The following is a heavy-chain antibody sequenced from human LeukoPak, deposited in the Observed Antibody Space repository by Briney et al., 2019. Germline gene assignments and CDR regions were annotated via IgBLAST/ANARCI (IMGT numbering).Heavy chain of an antibody. V-gene: IGHV3-21*01. Sequence: NPGGSLRLSCAASGFTFSSYSMNWVRQAPGKGLEWVSSISSSSSYIYYADSVRGRFTISRDNAKNSLYLQMNSLRAEDTAVYYCARGVRYPRVNFDYWGQGTLVTVSS. CDR1: GFTFSSYS. J-gene: IGHJ4*02. CDR2: ISSSSSYI. D-gene: IGHD2-15*01. CDR3: ARGVRYPRVNFDY.